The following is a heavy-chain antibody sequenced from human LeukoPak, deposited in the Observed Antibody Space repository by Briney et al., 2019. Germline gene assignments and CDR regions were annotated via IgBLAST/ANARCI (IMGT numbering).Heavy chain of an antibody. V-gene: IGHV4-59*01. D-gene: IGHD2/OR15-2a*01. Sequence: SETLSLICTVSGGSISSYYWSWIRQPPGKGLEWIGYIYYSGSTNYNPSLKSRVTISVDTSKNQFSLKLSSVTAADTAVYYCAPFLRGYFDYWGQGTLVTVSS. CDR2: IYYSGST. CDR1: GGSISSYY. J-gene: IGHJ4*02. CDR3: APFLRGYFDY.